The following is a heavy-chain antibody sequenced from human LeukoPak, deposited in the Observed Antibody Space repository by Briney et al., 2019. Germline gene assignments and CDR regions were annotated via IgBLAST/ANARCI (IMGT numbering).Heavy chain of an antibody. CDR3: ARPITGLTTVEDAFEI. Sequence: KPSETLSLTCAVSGYPISSGYYWGWIRQPPGKGLEWIGSVYHTGTTYYNPSLKSRVTISVDTSKNQFSLRLTSVTASDTAVYYCARPITGLTTVEDAFEIWGQGAMVAVSS. D-gene: IGHD4-11*01. V-gene: IGHV4-38-2*01. CDR2: VYHTGTT. J-gene: IGHJ3*02. CDR1: GYPISSGYY.